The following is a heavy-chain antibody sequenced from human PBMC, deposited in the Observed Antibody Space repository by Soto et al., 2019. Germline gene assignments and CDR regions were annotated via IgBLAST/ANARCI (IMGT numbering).Heavy chain of an antibody. CDR3: ARQKWLRLPGYFDY. Sequence: PSETLSLTCTVSGGSISSGGYYWSWTRQHPGKGLEWIGYIYYSGSTYYNPSLKSRVTISVDTSKNQFSLKLSSVTAADTAVYYCARQKWLRLPGYFDYWGQGTLVT. CDR2: IYYSGST. D-gene: IGHD5-12*01. CDR1: GGSISSGGYY. J-gene: IGHJ4*02. V-gene: IGHV4-31*03.